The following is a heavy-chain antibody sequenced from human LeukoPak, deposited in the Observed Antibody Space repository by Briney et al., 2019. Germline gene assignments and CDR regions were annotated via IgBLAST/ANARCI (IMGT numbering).Heavy chain of an antibody. CDR2: INAEETKR. D-gene: IGHD2-15*01. CDR1: GFMSRW. J-gene: IGHJ1*01. V-gene: IGHV3-7*02. CDR3: ARPGHPFGSSSLGS. Sequence: GGSLRLSCEVSGFMSRWMGWVRQAPGQGLQWVANINAEETKRNYEDSVRGRFTISRDSAGKSVFLQMNSLRVEDTAVYYCARPGHPFGSSSLGSWGQGVLVTVSS.